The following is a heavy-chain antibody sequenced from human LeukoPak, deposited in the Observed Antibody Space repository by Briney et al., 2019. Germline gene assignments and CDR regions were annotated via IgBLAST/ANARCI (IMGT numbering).Heavy chain of an antibody. CDR1: GFTFSSYS. CDR2: ISSSSSYI. V-gene: IGHV3-21*01. CDR3: ARVGEIGDAFDI. Sequence: GGSLRLSCAASGFTFSSYSMNWARQAPGKGLEWVSSISSSSSYIYYADSVKGRFTISRDNAKNSLYLQMNSLGAEDTAVYYCARVGEIGDAFDIWGQGTMVTVSS. D-gene: IGHD3-10*01. J-gene: IGHJ3*02.